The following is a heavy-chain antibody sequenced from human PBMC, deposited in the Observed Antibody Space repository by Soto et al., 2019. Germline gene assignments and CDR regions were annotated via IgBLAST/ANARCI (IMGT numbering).Heavy chain of an antibody. V-gene: IGHV3-48*02. J-gene: IGHJ4*02. CDR2: ITSSGDSI. Sequence: EVQLLESGGGPVHPGGSLRLACAASGFRFSDYSMNWVRQAPGKGLEWVSYITSSGDSIYYADSVKGRFTVSRDNAKNSLFLQMNGLRDEDTAVYYCARLPKGSTVTSWGQGTLVTVSS. CDR1: GFRFSDYS. D-gene: IGHD4-17*01. CDR3: ARLPKGSTVTS.